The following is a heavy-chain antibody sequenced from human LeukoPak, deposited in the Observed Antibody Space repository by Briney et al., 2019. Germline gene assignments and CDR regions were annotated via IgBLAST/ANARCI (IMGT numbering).Heavy chain of an antibody. CDR1: GFTSDDYA. J-gene: IGHJ4*02. CDR2: ISSSSSYI. V-gene: IGHV3-21*01. D-gene: IGHD2-2*01. Sequence: PGGSLRLSCAASGFTSDDYAMHWVRQAPGKGLEWVSSISSSSSYIYYADSVKGRFTISRDNAKNSLYLQMNSLRAEDTAVYYCARDGADCSSTSCYVDYWGQGTLVTVSS. CDR3: ARDGADCSSTSCYVDY.